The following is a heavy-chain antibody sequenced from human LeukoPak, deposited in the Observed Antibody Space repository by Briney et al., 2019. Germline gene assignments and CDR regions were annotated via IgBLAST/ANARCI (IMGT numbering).Heavy chain of an antibody. D-gene: IGHD5-24*01. J-gene: IGHJ4*02. CDR2: IGISSGNT. CDR3: ARDYKYAFDN. V-gene: IGHV3-48*01. Sequence: GGSLRLSCVVSGISLSNYAMTWVRQAPGKGLEWISYIGISSGNTNYADSVKGRFTISGDKAKNSLYLQMNSLRVEDTAVYYCARDYKYAFDNWGQGTLVTVSS. CDR1: GISLSNYA.